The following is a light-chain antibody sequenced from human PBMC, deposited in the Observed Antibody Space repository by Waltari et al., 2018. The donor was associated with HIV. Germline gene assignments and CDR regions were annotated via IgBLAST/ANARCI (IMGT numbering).Light chain of an antibody. V-gene: IGKV3-20*01. CDR3: QYFTSTPTYT. CDR1: QTVNNNF. CDR2: GAS. Sequence: EVVLTQSPGTLSLSPGARVSLSCRANQTVNNNFLTWYQQKPGQAPRLLIYGASNRATDIPDRFSGFGSGTDFTLFISTLDPEDSALYFCQYFTSTPTYTFGQGTKLEIK. J-gene: IGKJ2*01.